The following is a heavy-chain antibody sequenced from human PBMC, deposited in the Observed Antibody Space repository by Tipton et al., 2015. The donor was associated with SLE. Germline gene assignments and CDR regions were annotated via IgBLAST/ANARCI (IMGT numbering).Heavy chain of an antibody. CDR3: ARQGVHYYGSGTPPNY. Sequence: QLVQSGAEVKKPGSSVKVSCKASGGTFSSYGISWVRQMPGKGLEWMGIIYPGDSDTRYSPSFQGQVTISADKSISTAYLHWSSLKASDTAMYYCARQGVHYYGSGTPPNYWGQGTLVTVSS. V-gene: IGHV5-51*01. D-gene: IGHD3-10*01. CDR1: GGTFSSYG. CDR2: IYPGDSDT. J-gene: IGHJ4*02.